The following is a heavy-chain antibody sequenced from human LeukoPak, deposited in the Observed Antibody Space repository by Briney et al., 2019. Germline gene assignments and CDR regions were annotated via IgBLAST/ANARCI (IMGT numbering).Heavy chain of an antibody. CDR1: GFTFDDYA. CDR3: AKDIQAAGSADYYYGMDV. J-gene: IGHJ6*02. CDR2: ISWNSGSI. V-gene: IGHV3-9*01. D-gene: IGHD6-13*01. Sequence: GRSLRLSCAASGFTFDDYAMHWVRHAPGKGLEWVSGISWNSGSIGYADSVKGRFTISRDNAKNSLYLQMNSLRAEDTALYYCAKDIQAAGSADYYYGMDVWGQGTTVTVSS.